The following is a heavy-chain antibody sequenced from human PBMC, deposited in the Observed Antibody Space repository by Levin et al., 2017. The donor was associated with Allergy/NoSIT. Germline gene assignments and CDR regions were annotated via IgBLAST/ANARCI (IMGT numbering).Heavy chain of an antibody. V-gene: IGHV3-48*01. CDR3: AREPELAGDLFDY. CDR2: ISSSSSTI. J-gene: IGHJ4*02. D-gene: IGHD7-27*01. CDR1: GFTFSSYS. Sequence: QAGGSLRLSCAASGFTFSSYSMNWVRQAPGKGLEWVSYISSSSSTIFYADSVKGRFTISRDNAKDSLYLQMNSLRAEDTAVYYCAREPELAGDLFDYWGQGTLVTVSS.